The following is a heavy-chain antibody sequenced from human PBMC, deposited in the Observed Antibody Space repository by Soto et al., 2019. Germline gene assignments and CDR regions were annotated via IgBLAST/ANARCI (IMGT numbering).Heavy chain of an antibody. Sequence: QVQLVQSGAEVKKPGASVKVSCKVSGHTLTEFSMHWVRQAPGKGLEWMGGFAPEDVEPIYAQRFQDRVTMTEDTSTDSAYMAPSSLRSEVTAVYYCAGGGTRWLQSPFDYWGQGTLVTVSS. CDR3: AGGGTRWLQSPFDY. CDR2: FAPEDVEP. D-gene: IGHD1-1*01. J-gene: IGHJ4*02. V-gene: IGHV1-24*01. CDR1: GHTLTEFS.